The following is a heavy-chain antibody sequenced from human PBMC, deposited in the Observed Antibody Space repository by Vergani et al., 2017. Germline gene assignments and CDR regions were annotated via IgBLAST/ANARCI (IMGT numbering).Heavy chain of an antibody. D-gene: IGHD2-2*01. CDR2: IWYDGSNK. CDR3: AKDREGAGSGGETSVVVPAARLGGLGY. Sequence: QVQLVESGGGVVQPGRSLRLSCAASGFTFSSYGMHWVRQAPGKGLEWVAVIWYDGSNKYYADSVKGRFTISRDNSKNTLYLQMNSLRAEDTAVYYCAKDREGAGSGGETSVVVPAARLGGLGYWGQGTLVTVSS. J-gene: IGHJ4*02. CDR1: GFTFSSYG. V-gene: IGHV3-33*06.